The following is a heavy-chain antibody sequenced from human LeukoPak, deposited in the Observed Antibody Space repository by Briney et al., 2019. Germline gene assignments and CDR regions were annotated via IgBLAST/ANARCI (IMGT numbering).Heavy chain of an antibody. D-gene: IGHD3-22*01. CDR2: INHSGST. Sequence: SETLSLTCAVYGGSFSGYYWSWIRQPPGKGLEWIGEINHSGSTNYNPSLKSRVTISVDTSKNQFSLELSSVTAADTAVYYCARSLVLYDSSGYYYRIDAFDIWGQGTMVTVSS. J-gene: IGHJ3*02. CDR3: ARSLVLYDSSGYYYRIDAFDI. CDR1: GGSFSGYY. V-gene: IGHV4-34*01.